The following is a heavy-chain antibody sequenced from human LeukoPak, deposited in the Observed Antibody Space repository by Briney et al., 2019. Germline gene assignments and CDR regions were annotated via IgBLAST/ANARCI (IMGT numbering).Heavy chain of an antibody. CDR3: ARGDVTSATRPSDY. D-gene: IGHD4-17*01. Sequence: GASVKVSCKASGYTFSNYGFTWVRQAPGQGLEWMGYISGYNGNTNYAQKFQGRVTMTTDTSTSTAYMELRSLRSDDTAVYYCARGDVTSATRPSDYWGQGSLVTVSS. CDR2: ISGYNGNT. V-gene: IGHV1-18*01. CDR1: GYTFSNYG. J-gene: IGHJ4*02.